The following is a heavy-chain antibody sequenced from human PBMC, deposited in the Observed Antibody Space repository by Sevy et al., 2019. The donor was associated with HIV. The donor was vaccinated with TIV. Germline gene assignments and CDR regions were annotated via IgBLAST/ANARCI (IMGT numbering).Heavy chain of an antibody. V-gene: IGHV3-23*01. CDR2: ISGSGGTT. CDR1: GFTFSNYA. CDR3: ARESPSDWYLDS. Sequence: GGYLRLSCAASGFTFSNYAMNWVRQAPGKGLEWVSAISGSGGTTYDADSVKGRFTISRDKSQNTLYLQMNSLRAEDTAVYYCARESPSDWYLDSWGQGALVIVSS. D-gene: IGHD6-19*01. J-gene: IGHJ4*02.